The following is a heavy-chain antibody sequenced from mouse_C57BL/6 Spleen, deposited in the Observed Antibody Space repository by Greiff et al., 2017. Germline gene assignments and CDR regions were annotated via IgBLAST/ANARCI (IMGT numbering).Heavy chain of an antibody. CDR2: IDPNSGGT. CDR3: AIGDSRLYYPYAMDY. J-gene: IGHJ4*01. V-gene: IGHV1-72*01. D-gene: IGHD2-1*01. CDR1: GFTFTSYW. Sequence: QVQLQQPGAELVKPGASVKLSCKASGFTFTSYWMHWVKQRPGRGLEWIGRIDPNSGGTKYNEKFKSKATLTVDKPSSTAYMQLSSLTSEDSAVYYCAIGDSRLYYPYAMDYWGQGTSVTVSS.